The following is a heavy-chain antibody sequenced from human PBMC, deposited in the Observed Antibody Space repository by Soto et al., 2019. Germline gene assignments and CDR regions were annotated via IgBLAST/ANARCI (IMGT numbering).Heavy chain of an antibody. CDR1: GFTFSDHY. V-gene: IGHV3-72*01. CDR2: TRNKANSYTT. D-gene: IGHD2-21*02. Sequence: GGSLRLSCAASGFTFSDHYMDWVRQAPGKGLEWVGRTRNKANSYTTEYAASVKGRFTISRDDSKNSRYLQMNSLKTEDTAVYYCARARRPGGGDPKYYYYYYMDVWGKGTTVTVSS. CDR3: ARARRPGGGDPKYYYYYYMDV. J-gene: IGHJ6*03.